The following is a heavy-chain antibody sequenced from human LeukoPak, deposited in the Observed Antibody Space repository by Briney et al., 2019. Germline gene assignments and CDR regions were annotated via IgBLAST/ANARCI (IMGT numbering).Heavy chain of an antibody. J-gene: IGHJ4*02. CDR1: GGSISSSSYY. V-gene: IGHV4-39*01. CDR3: ARYYDSSGYSPSGVDY. D-gene: IGHD3-22*01. Sequence: SETLSLTCTVSGGSISSSSYYWGWIRQPPGKGLEWIGSIYYSGSTCYNPSLKSRVTISVDTSKNQFSLKLISVTAADTAVYYCARYYDSSGYSPSGVDYWGQGTLVTVSS. CDR2: IYYSGST.